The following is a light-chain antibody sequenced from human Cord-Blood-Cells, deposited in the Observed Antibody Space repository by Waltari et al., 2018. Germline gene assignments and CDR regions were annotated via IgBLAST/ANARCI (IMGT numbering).Light chain of an antibody. Sequence: EIVLTQSPATLSLSPGERATLSGRASQSVSSYLAWYQQKPGQAPRLLIYDASNRATGIPARFSGSGSGTDSTLTISSLEPEDFAVYYCQQRSNWPRTCGQGTKVEIK. CDR2: DAS. CDR3: QQRSNWPRT. V-gene: IGKV3-11*01. J-gene: IGKJ1*01. CDR1: QSVSSY.